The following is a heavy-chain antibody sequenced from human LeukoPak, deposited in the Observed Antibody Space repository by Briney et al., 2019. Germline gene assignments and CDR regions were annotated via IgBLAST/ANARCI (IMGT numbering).Heavy chain of an antibody. D-gene: IGHD4-17*01. V-gene: IGHV3-30*02. CDR3: AKDHDYGDYNWFDL. CDR2: IRYDGSNK. J-gene: IGHJ5*02. CDR1: GFTFSSYG. Sequence: GESLKISCAASGFTFSSYGMHWVRQAPGKGLEWVAFIRYDGSNKYYADSVKGRFTISRDNSKNTLYLQMNSLRAEDTAVYYCAKDHDYGDYNWFDLWGQGTLVTVSS.